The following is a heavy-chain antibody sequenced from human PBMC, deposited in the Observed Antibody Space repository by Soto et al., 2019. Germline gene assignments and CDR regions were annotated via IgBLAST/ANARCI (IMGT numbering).Heavy chain of an antibody. D-gene: IGHD1-7*01. CDR3: ARVGQLELPDS. J-gene: IGHJ4*02. V-gene: IGHV1-18*01. CDR2: XSPYSXNT. Sequence: XVKVSCKASGDIFVSYGIAWVRQAPGQGLEWMGWXSPYSXNTHYESKVQXXLTMTKDXXKSKDYMDMGSLTSDDTAVYYCARVGQLELPDSWGQGTLVTVSS. CDR1: GDIFVSYG.